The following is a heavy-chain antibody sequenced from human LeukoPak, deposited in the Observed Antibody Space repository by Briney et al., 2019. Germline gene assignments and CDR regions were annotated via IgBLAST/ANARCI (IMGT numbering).Heavy chain of an antibody. D-gene: IGHD6-19*01. Sequence: ASVKVSCRASGHTFSNDYIHWVRQAPGRGLEWMGIINPSGESTNYAQKFQDRVTMTRGTSTGTVYMELSSLISDDTAVYFCARATIAVSSDWYFDLWGRGTLLTVSS. J-gene: IGHJ2*01. CDR2: INPSGEST. CDR3: ARATIAVSSDWYFDL. V-gene: IGHV1-46*01. CDR1: GHTFSNDY.